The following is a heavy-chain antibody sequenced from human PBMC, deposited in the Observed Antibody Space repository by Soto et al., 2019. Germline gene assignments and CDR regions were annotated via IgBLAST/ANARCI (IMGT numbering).Heavy chain of an antibody. CDR2: ISAYSGNT. D-gene: IGHD2-15*01. V-gene: IGHV1-18*01. J-gene: IGHJ4*02. CDR3: ARKTDSCDFDY. CDR1: GYTFTSYG. Sequence: QVRLVQSGAEVKKPGASVKVSCKASGYTFTSYGISWVRQSPGQGLERMGWISAYSGNTNYAQKLQGRVTMTTDTAPSTAYMDLRSLRSDDTAVYYCARKTDSCDFDYWGQGTLVTVSS.